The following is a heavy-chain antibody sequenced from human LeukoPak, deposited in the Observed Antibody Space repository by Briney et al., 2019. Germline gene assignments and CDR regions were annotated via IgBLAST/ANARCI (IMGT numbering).Heavy chain of an antibody. CDR3: ARVPILYSSSLDFDY. V-gene: IGHV4-39*07. CDR1: GASISGSGYY. CDR2: IYHSGST. J-gene: IGHJ4*02. Sequence: SETLSLTCAVSGASISGSGYYWGWIRQPPGKGLEWIGSIYHSGSTYYNPSLKSQVTISVDTSKNQFSLKLSSVTAADTAVYYCARVPILYSSSLDFDYWGQGTLVTVSS. D-gene: IGHD6-13*01.